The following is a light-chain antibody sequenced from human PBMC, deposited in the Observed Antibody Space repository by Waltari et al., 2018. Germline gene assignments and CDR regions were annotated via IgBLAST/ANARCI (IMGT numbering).Light chain of an antibody. J-gene: IGKJ2*01. CDR1: QSVSSS. CDR2: DSS. Sequence: EIVLTQSPATLSLSPGAKATLSCRASQSVSSSLAWYQQKPGQAPRLLIYDSSNRATGIPARFSGSGSGTDFTLTISSLEPQDFAVYYCQQRSSWPPMYIFGQGTKLGIK. CDR3: QQRSSWPPMYI. V-gene: IGKV3-11*01.